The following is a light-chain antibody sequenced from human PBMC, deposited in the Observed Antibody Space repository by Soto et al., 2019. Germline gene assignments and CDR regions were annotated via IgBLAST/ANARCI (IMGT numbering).Light chain of an antibody. CDR1: ETIRNL. J-gene: IGKJ4*01. V-gene: IGKV3-20*01. CDR2: AAS. CDR3: QQYGSAPHT. Sequence: IVLTQPPATLSLSPGERATLSCRASETIRNLLAWYQQRPGQAPRLLIYAASSRAAGIPDRFSGSGSGTDFTLTISRLEPEDFAVYYCQQYGSAPHTFGGGTKVDI.